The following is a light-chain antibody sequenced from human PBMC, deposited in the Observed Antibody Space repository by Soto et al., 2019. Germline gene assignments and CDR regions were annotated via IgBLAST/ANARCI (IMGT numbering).Light chain of an antibody. CDR2: SDD. J-gene: IGLJ3*02. V-gene: IGLV1-44*01. Sequence: QSVLTQPPSASGTPGQTVTISCSGSSSNIGSNSVNWYQQLPGAAPSLLIYSDDQRPSGVPDRFSGSKSGTSASLAISGLQSEDEADYYCAAWDDSLNAWVFGGGTQLTVL. CDR1: SSNIGSNS. CDR3: AAWDDSLNAWV.